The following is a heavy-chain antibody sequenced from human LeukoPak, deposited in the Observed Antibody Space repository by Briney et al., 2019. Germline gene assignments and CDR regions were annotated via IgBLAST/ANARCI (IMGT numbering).Heavy chain of an antibody. V-gene: IGHV4-34*01. CDR1: GGSFSGYY. CDR3: ARGNRGDNWNDPVIAFDI. CDR2: INHSGST. Sequence: SETLSLTCAVYGGSFSGYYWNWIRQPPGKGPEWIGEINHSGSTNYNPSPKRRVTISIDTSKNQFSLKVRFVTAADTAVYYCARGNRGDNWNDPVIAFDIWGQGTMVTVSS. J-gene: IGHJ3*02. D-gene: IGHD1-1*01.